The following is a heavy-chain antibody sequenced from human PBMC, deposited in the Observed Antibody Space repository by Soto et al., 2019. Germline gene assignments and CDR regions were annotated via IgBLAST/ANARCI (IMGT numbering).Heavy chain of an antibody. CDR1: GFFFSSYT. CDR2: FSATSENT. D-gene: IGHD6-19*01. V-gene: IGHV3-23*01. J-gene: IGHJ4*02. Sequence: EVQLLESGGGLVQPGGSPRLSCVGSGFFFSSYTMTWVRQAPGKGLEWVSSFSATSENTYYADSVRGRFTISRDNSKNTLFLQMNSLTAEDTAMYYCAKARDQQWVRLPFDYWGQGILVIVPS. CDR3: AKARDQQWVRLPFDY.